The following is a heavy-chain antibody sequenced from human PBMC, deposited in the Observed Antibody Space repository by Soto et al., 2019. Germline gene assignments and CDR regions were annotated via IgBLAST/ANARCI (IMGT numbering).Heavy chain of an antibody. CDR3: ARIHAPVDYDDVWGSYRYGWFDP. CDR2: IYYSGST. D-gene: IGHD3-16*02. V-gene: IGHV4-59*01. CDR1: GGSISSYY. Sequence: SETLSLTCTVSGGSISSYYWSWIRQPPGKGLEWIGYIYYSGSTNYNPSLKSRVTISVDTSKNQFSLKLSSVTAADTAVYYCARIHAPVDYDDVWGSYRYGWFDPWGQGTLVTV. J-gene: IGHJ5*02.